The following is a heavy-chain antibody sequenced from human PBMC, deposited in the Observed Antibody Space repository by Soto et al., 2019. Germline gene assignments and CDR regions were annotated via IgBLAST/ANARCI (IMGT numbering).Heavy chain of an antibody. V-gene: IGHV3-23*01. D-gene: IGHD6-13*01. J-gene: IGHJ4*02. Sequence: HPGGSLRLSCAASVFTFSSYAMSWVRQAPGKGLEWVSGISGSGGSTYYADSVEGRFTISRDNSKNTVDLQMNSLRAEDTAVYYCATKKGDAAGGTLAYFDYWGQGTLVTVSS. CDR1: VFTFSSYA. CDR2: ISGSGGST. CDR3: ATKKGDAAGGTLAYFDY.